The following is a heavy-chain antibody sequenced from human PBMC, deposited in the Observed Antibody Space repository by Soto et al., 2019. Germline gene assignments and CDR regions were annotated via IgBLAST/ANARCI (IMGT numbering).Heavy chain of an antibody. V-gene: IGHV3-30-3*01. CDR2: MSYDGSNE. J-gene: IGHJ4*02. CDR1: GFTFSSYT. CDR3: ARCSRWLQSNFDY. D-gene: IGHD5-12*01. Sequence: GGSLRLSCGASGFTFSSYTIHWVRQAPGKGLEWVAVMSYDGSNEYYADSVMGRFTISRDNSKNMLYLQMNSLRGEDTAVYYCARCSRWLQSNFDYWGQGTLVTVSS.